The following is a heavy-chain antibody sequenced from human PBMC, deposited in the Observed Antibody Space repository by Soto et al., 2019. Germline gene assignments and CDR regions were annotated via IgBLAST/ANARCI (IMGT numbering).Heavy chain of an antibody. Sequence: PSETLSLTCAVYGGSFSRYYWSWIRQPPGKGLEWIGEINHSGSTNYNPSLKSRVTISVDTSKNQFSLKLSSVTDADTAVYYCARLGKYSSFLVPTRQGRPRTYYGMDVWGQGTTVTVSS. CDR3: ARLGKYSSFLVPTRQGRPRTYYGMDV. CDR1: GGSFSRYY. D-gene: IGHD6-6*01. CDR2: INHSGST. V-gene: IGHV4-34*01. J-gene: IGHJ6*02.